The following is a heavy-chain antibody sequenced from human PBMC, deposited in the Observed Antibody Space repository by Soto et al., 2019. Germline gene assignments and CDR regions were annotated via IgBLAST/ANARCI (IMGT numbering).Heavy chain of an antibody. D-gene: IGHD6-13*01. Sequence: QVQLVQSAAEGKKPGSSVKVSCKASGGTFSSYTISWVRQAPGQGLEWMGRIFPMLGIANYAQKFQGRVTITSDKATSTAYMELSSLRSEDTAVYYCARDEGQQLADAFASWGQGTMVTVSS. J-gene: IGHJ3*02. CDR3: ARDEGQQLADAFAS. CDR2: IFPMLGIA. CDR1: GGTFSSYT. V-gene: IGHV1-69*08.